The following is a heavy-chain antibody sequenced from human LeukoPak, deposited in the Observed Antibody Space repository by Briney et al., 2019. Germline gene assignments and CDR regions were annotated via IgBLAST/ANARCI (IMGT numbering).Heavy chain of an antibody. V-gene: IGHV3-53*01. J-gene: IGHJ4*02. CDR3: ASGSGYPSGVFDY. D-gene: IGHD3-22*01. Sequence: GGSLRPSCAASGFTVSSNYMSWVRQAPGKGLEWVSVIYSGGSTYYADSVKGRFTISRDNSKNTLYLQMNSLRAEDTAVYYCASGSGYPSGVFDYWGQGTLVTVSS. CDR1: GFTVSSNY. CDR2: IYSGGST.